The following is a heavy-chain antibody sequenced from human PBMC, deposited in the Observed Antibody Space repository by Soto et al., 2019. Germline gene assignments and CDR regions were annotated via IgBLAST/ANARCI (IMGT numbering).Heavy chain of an antibody. V-gene: IGHV1-69*02. CDR3: ARLLTPYVDTAMVPTRKHYYYYYYMDV. CDR1: GGTFSSYT. D-gene: IGHD5-18*01. J-gene: IGHJ6*03. Sequence: ASVKVSCKASGGTFSSYTISWVRQAPGQGLEWMGRIIPILGIANYAQKFQGRVTITADKSTSTAYMELSSLRSEDTAVYYCARLLTPYVDTAMVPTRKHYYYYYYMDVWGKGTTVTVSS. CDR2: IIPILGIA.